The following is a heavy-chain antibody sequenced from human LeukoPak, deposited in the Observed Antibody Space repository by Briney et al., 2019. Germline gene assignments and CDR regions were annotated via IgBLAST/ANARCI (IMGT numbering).Heavy chain of an antibody. V-gene: IGHV3-64*01. D-gene: IGHD6-19*01. CDR1: GFTFSSYS. CDR3: ARIAVAGNYYYYYMDV. CDR2: ISSNGGTT. Sequence: GGSLRLSCAASGFTFSSYSMHWVRQAPGKGLEYVSAISSNGGTTYYANSVKGRFTISRDNSKNTLYLQMGSLRAEDMAVYYCARIAVAGNYYYYYMDVWGKGTTVTVSS. J-gene: IGHJ6*03.